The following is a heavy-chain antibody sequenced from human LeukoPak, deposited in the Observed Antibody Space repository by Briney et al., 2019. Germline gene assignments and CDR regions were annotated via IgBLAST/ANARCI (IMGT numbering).Heavy chain of an antibody. Sequence: GSLRLSCAASGFTFSSYAMNWVRQAPGKGLEWVSHISGDGTSTGYAASVKGRFTISRDNAKNTLYLQINSLTDEDTAVYYCARGNYPSACDSWGLGTLVTVSS. V-gene: IGHV3-74*01. D-gene: IGHD5-24*01. CDR1: GFTFSSYA. CDR3: ARGNYPSACDS. CDR2: ISGDGTST. J-gene: IGHJ4*02.